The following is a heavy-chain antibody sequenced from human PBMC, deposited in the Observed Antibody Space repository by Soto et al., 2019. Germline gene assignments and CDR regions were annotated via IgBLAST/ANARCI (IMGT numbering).Heavy chain of an antibody. Sequence: ASVKVSCKASGYTFTSYGISWVRQAPGQGLECMGWISAYNGNTNYAQKLQGRVTMTTDTSTSTAYMELRSLRSDDTAVYYCARMGEQWLVLGSYYYYGMDVWGQGTTVTVSS. CDR3: ARMGEQWLVLGSYYYYGMDV. CDR2: ISAYNGNT. J-gene: IGHJ6*02. D-gene: IGHD6-19*01. V-gene: IGHV1-18*01. CDR1: GYTFTSYG.